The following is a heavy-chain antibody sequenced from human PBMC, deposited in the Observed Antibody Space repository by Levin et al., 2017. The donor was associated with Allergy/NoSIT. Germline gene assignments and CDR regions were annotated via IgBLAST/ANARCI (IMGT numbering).Heavy chain of an antibody. CDR3: ARFGGYPTLDFQWYFDL. J-gene: IGHJ2*01. Sequence: GGSLRLSCAASGFTFSSYWMSWVRQAPGKGLEWVANIKQDGSEKYYVDSVKGRFTISRDNAKNSLYLQMNSLRAEDTAVYYCARFGGYPTLDFQWYFDLWGRGTLVTVSS. D-gene: IGHD5-12*01. CDR2: IKQDGSEK. CDR1: GFTFSSYW. V-gene: IGHV3-7*01.